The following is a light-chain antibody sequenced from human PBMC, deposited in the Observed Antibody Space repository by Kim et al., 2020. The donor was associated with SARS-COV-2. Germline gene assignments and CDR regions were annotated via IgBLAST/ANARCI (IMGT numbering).Light chain of an antibody. V-gene: IGLV6-57*03. Sequence: GRTVTISCTRSSGSIGDNYVQLYQQRPGGAPTTLIYEDDQRPSGVPDRFSGSIGSSSNSASLTISGLKTEDEADYYCQSYNRSNVIFGGGTQLTVL. J-gene: IGLJ2*01. CDR2: EDD. CDR3: QSYNRSNVI. CDR1: SGSIGDNY.